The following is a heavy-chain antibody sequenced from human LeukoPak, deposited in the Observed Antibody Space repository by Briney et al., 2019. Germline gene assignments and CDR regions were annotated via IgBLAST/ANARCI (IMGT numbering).Heavy chain of an antibody. CDR2: ISYDGSNK. CDR1: GFTFSSYA. CDR3: AKEGPLKGYYYYYYIDV. V-gene: IGHV3-30*09. J-gene: IGHJ6*03. Sequence: PGGSLRLSCAASGFTFSSYAMHWVRQAPGKGLEWVAVISYDGSNKYYADSVKGRFAISRDNSKNTLYLQMNSLRTEDTAVYYCAKEGPLKGYYYYYYIDVWGKGTTVTVSS.